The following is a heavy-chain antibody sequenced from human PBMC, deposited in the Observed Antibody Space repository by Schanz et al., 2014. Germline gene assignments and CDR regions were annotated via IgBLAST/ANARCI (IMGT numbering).Heavy chain of an antibody. V-gene: IGHV3-48*01. CDR3: AKGRFGELSAFDI. Sequence: EVQLVQSGGGLVQPGGSLRLSCAASEFTFSTDAMSWVRQAPGKGLEWVSYVSRSTPDIYYADSVKGRFTMSRDNAKNSVFLQMNSLRAEDTAVYYCAKGRFGELSAFDIWGQGTMVTVSS. D-gene: IGHD3-10*01. CDR1: EFTFSTDA. J-gene: IGHJ3*02. CDR2: VSRSTPDI.